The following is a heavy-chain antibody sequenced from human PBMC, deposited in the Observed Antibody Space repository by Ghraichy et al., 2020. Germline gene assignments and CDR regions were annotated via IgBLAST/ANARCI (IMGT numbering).Heavy chain of an antibody. CDR1: GLTVSSNY. Sequence: GGSLRLSCAASGLTVSSNYMSWVRQGPGKGLEWVSVIYSGGSTYYADSVKGRFTISRDNSKNTLYLQMNSLRPEDTAVYYCARDSSGYYGNWFDPWGQGTLVTVSS. CDR3: ARDSSGYYGNWFDP. V-gene: IGHV3-66*02. J-gene: IGHJ5*02. D-gene: IGHD3-22*01. CDR2: IYSGGST.